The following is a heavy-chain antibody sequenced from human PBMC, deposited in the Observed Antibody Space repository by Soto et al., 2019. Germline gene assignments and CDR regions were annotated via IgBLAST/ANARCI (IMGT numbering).Heavy chain of an antibody. Sequence: ASVQVSCKASGYTFTGYYMHWVRQAPGQGLEWMGWINPNSGGTNYAQKFQGWVTMTRDTSISTAYMELSRLRSDDTAVYYCARGDCSSTSCSNPYYYYGMDVWGQGTTVTVSS. V-gene: IGHV1-2*04. J-gene: IGHJ6*02. D-gene: IGHD2-2*01. CDR2: INPNSGGT. CDR3: ARGDCSSTSCSNPYYYYGMDV. CDR1: GYTFTGYY.